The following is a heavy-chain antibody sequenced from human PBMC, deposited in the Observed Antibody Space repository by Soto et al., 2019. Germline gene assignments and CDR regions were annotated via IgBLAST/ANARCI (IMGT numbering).Heavy chain of an antibody. CDR1: EYTFTSYT. CDR3: ARELQGLYYFDY. Sequence: QVQVLQSGAEVKKPGASVKVSCKASEYTFTSYTMHWVRQAPGQRLEWMGWINGGNGNTKYSQKFQVRVTITRDTSASTAYMELSRLRSDDTAVYYCARELQGLYYFDYWGQGTLVTVSS. J-gene: IGHJ4*02. CDR2: INGGNGNT. V-gene: IGHV1-3*01. D-gene: IGHD4-4*01.